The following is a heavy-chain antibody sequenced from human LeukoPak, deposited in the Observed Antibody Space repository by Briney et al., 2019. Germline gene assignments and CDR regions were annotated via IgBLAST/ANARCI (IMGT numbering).Heavy chain of an antibody. Sequence: KPSETLSLTCAFYGGSFSGYYWGWIRQPPGKGLEWIGEINHSGSTNYNPSLKSRVTISVDTSKNQFSLKLSSVTAADTAVYYCARGISGYYYAHDYWGQGTLVTVSS. V-gene: IGHV4-34*01. D-gene: IGHD3-22*01. CDR1: GGSFSGYY. CDR2: INHSGST. J-gene: IGHJ4*02. CDR3: ARGISGYYYAHDY.